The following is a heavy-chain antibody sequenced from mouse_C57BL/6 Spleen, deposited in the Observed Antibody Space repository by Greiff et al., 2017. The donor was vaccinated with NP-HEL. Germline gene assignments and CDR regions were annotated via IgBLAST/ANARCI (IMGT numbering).Heavy chain of an antibody. V-gene: IGHV3-6*01. CDR2: ISYDGSN. D-gene: IGHD1-1*01. CDR3: AREVITTGGYFDY. CDR1: GYSITSGYY. Sequence: EVKLQESGPGLVKPSQSLSLTCSVTGYSITSGYYWNWIRQFPGNKLEWMGYISYDGSNNYNPSLKNRISITRDTSKNQFFLKLNSVTTEDTATYYCAREVITTGGYFDYWGQGTTLTVSS. J-gene: IGHJ2*01.